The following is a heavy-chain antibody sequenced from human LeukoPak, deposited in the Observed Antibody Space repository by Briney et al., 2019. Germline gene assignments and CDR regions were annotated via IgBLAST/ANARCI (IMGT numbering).Heavy chain of an antibody. D-gene: IGHD1-26*01. V-gene: IGHV1-18*04. Sequence: ASVKVSCKASGYTFTGYYMHWVRQAPGQGLEWVGWISGGNGNRKYAQKFKGRVTMTTDTFTSTAYMDLRSLRSDDTAVYYCAREKRFYSGSYFDYWGQGTLVTVSS. J-gene: IGHJ4*02. CDR1: GYTFTGYY. CDR2: ISGGNGNR. CDR3: AREKRFYSGSYFDY.